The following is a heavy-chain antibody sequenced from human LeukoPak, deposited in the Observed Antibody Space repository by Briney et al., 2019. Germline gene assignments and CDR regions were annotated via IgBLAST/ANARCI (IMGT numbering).Heavy chain of an antibody. D-gene: IGHD2-15*01. Sequence: GSLSLSCAASGFTFSSYRTSWVRPAPGKGLEWVANIKQDGSEKYCVDSVKGRFTISRDNAKNSLYLQMNSLRAEDTAVYYCARFVVLGPYDAFDIWGQGTMVTVSS. CDR2: IKQDGSEK. V-gene: IGHV3-7*01. J-gene: IGHJ3*02. CDR3: ARFVVLGPYDAFDI. CDR1: GFTFSSYR.